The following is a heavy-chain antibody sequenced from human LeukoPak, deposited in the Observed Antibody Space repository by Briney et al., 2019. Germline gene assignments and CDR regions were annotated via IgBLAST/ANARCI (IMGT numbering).Heavy chain of an antibody. D-gene: IGHD5-18*01. CDR3: AKANTYSYGSPFDS. J-gene: IGHJ4*02. Sequence: ASVKVSCKASGYTFTSYGISWVRQAPGQGLEWMGWISAYNGNTNYAQKLQGRVTMTTDTSTSTAYMELRSLRSDDTAVYYCAKANTYSYGSPFDSWGQGTLVTVSS. CDR2: ISAYNGNT. CDR1: GYTFTSYG. V-gene: IGHV1-18*01.